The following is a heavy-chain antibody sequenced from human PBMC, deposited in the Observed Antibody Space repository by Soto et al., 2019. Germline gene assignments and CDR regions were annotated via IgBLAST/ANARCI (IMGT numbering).Heavy chain of an antibody. V-gene: IGHV1-18*01. Sequence: EASVKVSCKASGYTFTSYGISWVRQAPGQGLEWMGRISAYNGNTNYAQKLQGRVTMTTDTSTSTAYMELRSLRSDDTAVYYCARDGLDIVVVPAASKPPSINWFDPWGQGTLVTVSS. CDR1: GYTFTSYG. D-gene: IGHD2-2*01. CDR3: ARDGLDIVVVPAASKPPSINWFDP. CDR2: ISAYNGNT. J-gene: IGHJ5*02.